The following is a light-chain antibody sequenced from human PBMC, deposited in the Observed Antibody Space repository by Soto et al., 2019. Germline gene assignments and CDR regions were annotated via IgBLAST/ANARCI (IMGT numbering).Light chain of an antibody. CDR1: SSDVDAYNF. V-gene: IGLV2-14*03. CDR3: TSYTTSSTYV. J-gene: IGLJ1*01. Sequence: QSVLTQPASVSGSPGQSIAISCTGTSSDVDAYNFVSWYQHHPGKAPKLMIFDVSNRPSGVSNLFSGSKSGNTASLTISGLQAEDEADYYCTSYTTSSTYVFGTG. CDR2: DVS.